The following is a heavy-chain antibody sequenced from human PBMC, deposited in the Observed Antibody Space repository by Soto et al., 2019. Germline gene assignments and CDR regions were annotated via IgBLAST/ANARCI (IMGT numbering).Heavy chain of an antibody. J-gene: IGHJ3*02. CDR2: IIPIFGTA. CDR3: ARGGYGHSDAFDI. V-gene: IGHV1-69*13. CDR1: GGTFSSYA. D-gene: IGHD5-18*01. Sequence: SVKVSCKASGGTFSSYAISWVRQAPGQGLEWMGGIIPIFGTANYAQKFQGRVTITADESTSTAHMELSSLRSEDTAVYYCARGGYGHSDAFDIWGQGTMVTVSS.